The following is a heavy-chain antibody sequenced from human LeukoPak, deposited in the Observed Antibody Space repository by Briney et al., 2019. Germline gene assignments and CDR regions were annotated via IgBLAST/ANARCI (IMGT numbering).Heavy chain of an antibody. D-gene: IGHD3-22*01. CDR3: ARGGYYYDKSGPGAFDI. J-gene: IGHJ3*02. V-gene: IGHV4-59*01. CDR2: IYYSGST. Sequence: SETLSLTCAVYGGSFGGYYWSWIRQPPGKGLEWIGYIYYSGSTNYNPSLKSRVTISVDSSKNQFSLKLSSVTAADTAVYYCARGGYYYDKSGPGAFDIWGQGTMVTVSS. CDR1: GGSFGGYY.